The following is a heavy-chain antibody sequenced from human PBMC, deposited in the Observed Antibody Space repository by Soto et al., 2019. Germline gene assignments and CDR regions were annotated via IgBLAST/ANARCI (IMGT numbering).Heavy chain of an antibody. CDR1: GLTFSNAW. V-gene: IGHV3-15*07. CDR3: TTVRPNGIAVAGLAY. D-gene: IGHD6-19*01. CDR2: IKSKTDGGTT. Sequence: PGGSLRLSCSASGLTFSNAWMNWVRQAPGKGLEWVGRIKSKTDGGTTDYAAPVKGRFTISRDDSKNTLYLQMNSLKTEDTAVYYCTTVRPNGIAVAGLAYWGQGTLVTVSS. J-gene: IGHJ4*02.